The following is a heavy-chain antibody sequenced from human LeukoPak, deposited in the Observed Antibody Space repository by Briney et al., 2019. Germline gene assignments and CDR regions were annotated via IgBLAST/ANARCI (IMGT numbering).Heavy chain of an antibody. J-gene: IGHJ4*02. CDR3: AKDTRLGEFDY. Sequence: GGSLRLSCAASGFTFDDYTIHWVRQAPGKGLEWVSLISWDGGSTYYADSVKGRFTISRDNSKNSLYLQMNSLRTEDTALYYCAKDTRLGEFDYWGQGTLVTVSS. CDR1: GFTFDDYT. D-gene: IGHD2-21*01. CDR2: ISWDGGST. V-gene: IGHV3-43*01.